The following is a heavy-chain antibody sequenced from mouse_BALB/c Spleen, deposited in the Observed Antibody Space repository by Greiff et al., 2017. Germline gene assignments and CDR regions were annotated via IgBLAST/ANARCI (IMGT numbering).Heavy chain of an antibody. CDR3: ARHDGYPSYWYFDV. J-gene: IGHJ1*01. V-gene: IGHV5-17*02. CDR2: ISSGSSTI. D-gene: IGHD2-3*01. Sequence: EVQVVESGGGLVQPGGSRKLSCAASGFTFSSFGMHWVRQAPEKGLEWVAYISSGSSTIYYADTVKGRFTISRDNPKNTLFLQMTSLRSEDTAMYYCARHDGYPSYWYFDVWGAGTTVTVSS. CDR1: GFTFSSFG.